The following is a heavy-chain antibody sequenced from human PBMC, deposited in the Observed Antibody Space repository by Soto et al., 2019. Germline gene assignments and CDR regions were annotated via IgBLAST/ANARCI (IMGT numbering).Heavy chain of an antibody. CDR3: ARRLFSSTWPSYFDY. V-gene: IGHV4-39*01. D-gene: IGHD6-13*01. CDR1: GGSISSNSYY. CDR2: IHYSGST. Sequence: SETLSLSCTVSGGSISSNSYYWGWIRQPPGKGLEWIGCIHYSGSTYYNPSLRSRVTSSVDTSKNQFSLKVSSVTAADTAVYYCARRLFSSTWPSYFDYWGQGTLVTVSS. J-gene: IGHJ4*02.